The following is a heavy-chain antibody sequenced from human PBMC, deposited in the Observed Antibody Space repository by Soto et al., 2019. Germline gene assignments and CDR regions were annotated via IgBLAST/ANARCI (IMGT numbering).Heavy chain of an antibody. CDR3: AKPPWGRYYTSNFDS. J-gene: IGHJ4*02. V-gene: IGHV3-30*18. Sequence: VQLVESGGGVVQPGRSLRVSCAASGFTFSSYGMHWVRQAPGKGLEWVAAISHDGGDIYYADSVKGRLTVSRDNTKSTLFLLMNSLRAEDTAVYYCAKPPWGRYYTSNFDSWGQGTLVTVSS. CDR2: ISHDGGDI. D-gene: IGHD3-10*01. CDR1: GFTFSSYG.